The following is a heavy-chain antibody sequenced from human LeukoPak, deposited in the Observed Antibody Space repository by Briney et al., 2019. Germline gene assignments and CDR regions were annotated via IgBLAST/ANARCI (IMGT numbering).Heavy chain of an antibody. Sequence: ASVKVSCKASGYTFTSYYMHWVRQAPGQGLEWMGIINPSGGSTRYAQKFQGRVTMTRDTSTSTVYMELSSLRSEDTAVYYCARFPNTAMVMGLEYYYYGMDVWGQGTTVTVSS. CDR1: GYTFTSYY. J-gene: IGHJ6*02. D-gene: IGHD5-18*01. CDR3: ARFPNTAMVMGLEYYYYGMDV. V-gene: IGHV1-46*01. CDR2: INPSGGST.